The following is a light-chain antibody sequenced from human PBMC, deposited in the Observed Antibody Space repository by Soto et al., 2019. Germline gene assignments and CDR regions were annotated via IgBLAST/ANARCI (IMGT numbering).Light chain of an antibody. V-gene: IGKV3-20*01. CDR2: AAS. J-gene: IGKJ3*01. CDR1: QSINNRY. Sequence: EIVLTQSPGTLSLSPGERATLSCRASQSINNRYLAWYQQKPGQAPMLLIYAASSRATGIPDRFSGSGSGTDFPLTISRLEPEDFAVYYCQQFGSSPGFTFGPGTKVDIK. CDR3: QQFGSSPGFT.